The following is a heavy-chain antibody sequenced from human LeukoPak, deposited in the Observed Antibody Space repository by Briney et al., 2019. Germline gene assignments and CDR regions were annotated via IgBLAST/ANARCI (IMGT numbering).Heavy chain of an antibody. CDR3: ARDSMVRGVIPEYFLYYFDY. CDR1: GYTFTSYG. V-gene: IGHV1-18*01. CDR2: ISAYNGNT. Sequence: ASVKVSCKASGYTFTSYGISWVRQAPGQGLEWMGWISAYNGNTNYAQKLQGRVTMTTDTSTSTAYMELRSLRSDDTAVYYCARDSMVRGVIPEYFLYYFDYWGQGTLVTVSS. J-gene: IGHJ4*02. D-gene: IGHD3-10*01.